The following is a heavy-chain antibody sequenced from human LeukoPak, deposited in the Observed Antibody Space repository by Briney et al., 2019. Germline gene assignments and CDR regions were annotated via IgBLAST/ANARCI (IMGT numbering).Heavy chain of an antibody. CDR2: IRYDGSNK. CDR3: ASSGSGYDSAHFWYFDL. J-gene: IGHJ2*01. Sequence: QSGGSLRLSCAASGFTFSSYGMHWVRQAPGKGLEWVAFIRYDGSNKYYADSVKGRFTISRDNSKNTLYLQMNSLRAEDTAVYYCASSGSGYDSAHFWYFDLWGRGTLVTVSS. V-gene: IGHV3-30*02. CDR1: GFTFSSYG. D-gene: IGHD5-12*01.